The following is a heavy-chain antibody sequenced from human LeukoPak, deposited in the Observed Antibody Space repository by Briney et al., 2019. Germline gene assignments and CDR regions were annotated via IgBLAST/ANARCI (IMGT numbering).Heavy chain of an antibody. J-gene: IGHJ5*02. D-gene: IGHD3-9*01. CDR2: IYPSGST. V-gene: IGHV4-4*07. CDR3: ARQRAVVLTDGRSTYSWFDP. CDR1: AGSISSYY. Sequence: SETLSLTCTVSAGSISSYYWSWIRQPAGKGLEWIGRIYPSGSTDDNPSLKSRVTISIDTSKNQFSLKLSSVTAADTAVYYCARQRAVVLTDGRSTYSWFDPWGQGTLVTVSS.